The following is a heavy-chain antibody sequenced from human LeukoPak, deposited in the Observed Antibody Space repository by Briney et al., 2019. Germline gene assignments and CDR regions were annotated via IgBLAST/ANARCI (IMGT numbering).Heavy chain of an antibody. CDR2: IKQDGSEK. J-gene: IGHJ6*02. V-gene: IGHV3-7*01. Sequence: GGSLRLSCAASGFTFSSYWMSWVRQAPGKGLEWVANIKQDGSEKYYVDSVKGRFTISRDNAKNSLYLQMNSLRAEDTAVYYCASHMVRGAPYYYYYGMNVWGQGTTVTVSS. D-gene: IGHD3-10*01. CDR3: ASHMVRGAPYYYYYGMNV. CDR1: GFTFSSYW.